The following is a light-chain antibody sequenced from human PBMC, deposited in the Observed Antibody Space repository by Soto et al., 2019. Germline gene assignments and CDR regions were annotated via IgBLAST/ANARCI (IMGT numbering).Light chain of an antibody. CDR3: MQALQTPWT. Sequence: DIVMTQPPLSLPVTPGEPASISCRSSQSLLHSNGYNYLDWYLQKPGQSPQLLIYLGSNRASGVPDRFSGSGSGRDFTLKISRVEAEDVGVYYCMQALQTPWTFGQGTKVEIK. J-gene: IGKJ1*01. CDR2: LGS. V-gene: IGKV2-28*01. CDR1: QSLLHSNGYNY.